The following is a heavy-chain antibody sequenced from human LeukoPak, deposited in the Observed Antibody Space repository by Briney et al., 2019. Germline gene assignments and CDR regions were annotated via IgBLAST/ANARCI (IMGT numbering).Heavy chain of an antibody. CDR2: MNPNSGNT. V-gene: IGHV1-8*01. CDR1: GYTFTSYD. D-gene: IGHD1-26*01. CDR3: ARDSGRSPGRLDY. Sequence: ASVKVSCKASGYTFTSYDINWVRQATGQGLEWMGWMNPNSGNTGYAQKFQGRVTMTRNTSINTAYMELSSLRSEDTGVYYCARDSGRSPGRLDYWGQGTLVTVSS. J-gene: IGHJ4*02.